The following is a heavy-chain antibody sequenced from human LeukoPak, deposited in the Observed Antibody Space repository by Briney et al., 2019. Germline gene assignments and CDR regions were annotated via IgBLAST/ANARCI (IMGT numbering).Heavy chain of an antibody. Sequence: QSGGSLRLSCAASGFTFSIFAVTWVRKPPGKGLEWVSAIGGSGYSTDYADPVKGRFTTSRADSGNPLSLKMNSLRAEDPALYSCARDRTDVDTAMDFDYWGQGTLVTVSS. V-gene: IGHV3-23*01. J-gene: IGHJ4*02. CDR2: IGGSGYST. D-gene: IGHD5-18*01. CDR3: ARDRTDVDTAMDFDY. CDR1: GFTFSIFA.